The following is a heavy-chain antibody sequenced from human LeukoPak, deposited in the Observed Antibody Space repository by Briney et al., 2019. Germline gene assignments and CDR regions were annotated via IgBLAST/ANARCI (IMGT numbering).Heavy chain of an antibody. J-gene: IGHJ6*03. D-gene: IGHD3-3*01. CDR3: ARDSRITIFGVVLGYYYYMDV. Sequence: PGGSLRLSCAASGFTFSSYAMSWVRQAPGKGLEWVSAIIGSGGSTYYADSVKGRFTISRDNSKNTLYLQMNSLRAEDTAVYYCARDSRITIFGVVLGYYYYMDVWGKGTTVTVSS. CDR2: IIGSGGST. CDR1: GFTFSSYA. V-gene: IGHV3-23*01.